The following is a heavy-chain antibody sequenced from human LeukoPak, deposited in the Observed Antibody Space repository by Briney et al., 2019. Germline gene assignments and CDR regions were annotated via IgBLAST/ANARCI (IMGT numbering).Heavy chain of an antibody. D-gene: IGHD2-15*01. CDR3: AKDMECSGGSCYEAFDI. V-gene: IGHV3-53*05. J-gene: IGHJ3*02. Sequence: GGSLRLSCAASGFTVSSNYMSWVRQAPGKGLEWVSVIYSGGSTYYADSVKGRFTISRDNSKNSLYLQMNSLRAEDTALYYCAKDMECSGGSCYEAFDIWGQGTMVTVSS. CDR1: GFTVSSNY. CDR2: IYSGGST.